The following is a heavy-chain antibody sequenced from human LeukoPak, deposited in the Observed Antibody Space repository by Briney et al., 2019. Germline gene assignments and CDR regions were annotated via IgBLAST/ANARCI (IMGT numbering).Heavy chain of an antibody. CDR1: GFTFGDYY. V-gene: IGHV3-11*06. CDR2: ISSSSTYT. D-gene: IGHD3-22*01. CDR3: AREGSYYDSGGYFAEIDY. Sequence: GGSLRLSCAASGFTFGDYYMSWIRQAPGKGLEWVSHISSSSTYTNHADSVKGRFTISRDNAKSSLYLQMNSLRAEDTAVYYCAREGSYYDSGGYFAEIDYWGQGTLVTVSS. J-gene: IGHJ4*02.